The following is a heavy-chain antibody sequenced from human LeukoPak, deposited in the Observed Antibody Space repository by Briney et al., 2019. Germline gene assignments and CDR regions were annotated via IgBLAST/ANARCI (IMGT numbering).Heavy chain of an antibody. Sequence: PSQTLSLTCTVSGGSISSGDYYWSWIRQPPGKGLEWIGYIYYSGSTYYNPSLKSRVTISVDTSKNQFSLKLSSVTAADTAVYYCARHGYDSSGYYHWGVYYSDYWGQGTLVTVSS. V-gene: IGHV4-30-4*01. D-gene: IGHD3-22*01. CDR2: IYYSGST. J-gene: IGHJ4*02. CDR1: GGSISSGDYY. CDR3: ARHGYDSSGYYHWGVYYSDY.